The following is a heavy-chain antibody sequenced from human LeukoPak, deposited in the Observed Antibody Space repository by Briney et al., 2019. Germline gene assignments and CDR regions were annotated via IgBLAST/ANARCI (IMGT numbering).Heavy chain of an antibody. J-gene: IGHJ6*03. Sequence: GGSLRLSCAASGFTVSSNYMTWVRQAPGKGLEWVSIIYSGGSTYHADSVKGRFTVSRDNSKNTLYLQMNSLRAEDTAVYYCASTTRGGTYYYYMDVWGKGTTVTISS. CDR2: IYSGGST. D-gene: IGHD1-1*01. CDR1: GFTVSSNY. V-gene: IGHV3-53*01. CDR3: ASTTRGGTYYYYMDV.